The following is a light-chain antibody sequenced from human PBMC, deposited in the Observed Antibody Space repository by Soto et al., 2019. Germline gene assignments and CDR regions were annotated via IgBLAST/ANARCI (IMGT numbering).Light chain of an antibody. CDR3: QQYDSSPLT. J-gene: IGKJ4*01. CDR2: GAS. Sequence: EIVLTQSPGTLSLSPGERATLSCRARQSFSSSYLAWYQQKPGQAPRVLIYGASRRATGIPDRFSGSGSGTDFTLTISRLEPEDFAVYYCQQYDSSPLTFGGGTKVDIK. CDR1: QSFSSSY. V-gene: IGKV3-20*01.